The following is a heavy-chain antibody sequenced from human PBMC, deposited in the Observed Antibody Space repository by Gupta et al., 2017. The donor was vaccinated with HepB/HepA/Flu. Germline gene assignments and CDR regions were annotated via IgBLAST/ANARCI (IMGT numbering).Heavy chain of an antibody. CDR3: ARGFTGYCSSTSCFPHYYYYSMDV. Sequence: QVQLQESGPGLVKPSETLSLTCTVPGVSISSYYWSWIRQPPGKGREWIGYFYYSGSTNYNPSLKRRVTISVDTSKDQFSLELSSVTAADTAVYYCARGFTGYCSSTSCFPHYYYYSMDVWGKGTTVTVSS. CDR1: GVSISSYY. V-gene: IGHV4-59*01. CDR2: FYYSGST. J-gene: IGHJ6*03. D-gene: IGHD2-2*01.